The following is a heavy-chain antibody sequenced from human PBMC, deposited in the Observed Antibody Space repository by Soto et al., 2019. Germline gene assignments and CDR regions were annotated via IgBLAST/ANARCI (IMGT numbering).Heavy chain of an antibody. D-gene: IGHD3-10*01. CDR3: ANTVV. V-gene: IGHV3-7*05. CDR1: GFSISHYW. Sequence: GGSLRLSCAASGFSISHYWMIWVRQAPGKGLEWVANIKEDGSEQNYVDSLKGRFTISRDNAKNSLYLQMNSLRADDTAVYYCANTVVRGLGTTVTVSS. CDR2: IKEDGSEQ. J-gene: IGHJ6*01.